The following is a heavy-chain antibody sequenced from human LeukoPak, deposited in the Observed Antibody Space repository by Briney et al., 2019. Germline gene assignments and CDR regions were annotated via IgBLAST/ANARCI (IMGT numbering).Heavy chain of an antibody. CDR1: GFTVSSNY. J-gene: IGHJ4*02. Sequence: PGGSLRLSCAASGFTVSSNYMSWVRQAPGKGLEWVSVIYSGGSTYYADSVEGRFTISRDNSKNTLYLQMNSLRAEDTAVYYCARRSSGWSNKHFDYWGQGTLVTVSS. D-gene: IGHD6-19*01. V-gene: IGHV3-53*01. CDR3: ARRSSGWSNKHFDY. CDR2: IYSGGST.